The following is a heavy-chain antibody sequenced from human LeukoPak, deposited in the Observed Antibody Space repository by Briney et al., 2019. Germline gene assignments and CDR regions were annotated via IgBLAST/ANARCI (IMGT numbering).Heavy chain of an antibody. D-gene: IGHD6-19*01. CDR2: IYYSGST. Sequence: PSETLSLTCTVSGGSISSTTYYWGWIRQPPGKGLEWIGSIYYSGSTDYNSSLKSRLTISIDTSKNQFSLKLSSVTAADTAMYYCVRHGGHSGGWYVDYWGQGTLVTVSS. CDR3: VRHGGHSGGWYVDY. CDR1: GGSISSTTYY. J-gene: IGHJ4*02. V-gene: IGHV4-39*01.